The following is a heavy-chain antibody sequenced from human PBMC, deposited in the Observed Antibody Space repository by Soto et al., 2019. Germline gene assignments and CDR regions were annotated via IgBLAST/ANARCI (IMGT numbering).Heavy chain of an antibody. J-gene: IGHJ6*03. Sequence: SETLSLTCTVSGGTISSSSYYWGWIRQPPGKGLEWIGSIYYSGSTYYNPSLKSRVTTSVDTSKNQFSLKLSSVTAADTAVYYCARRGGGSPGYYYYYMDVWGKGTTVTVSS. D-gene: IGHD2-15*01. V-gene: IGHV4-39*01. CDR3: ARRGGGSPGYYYYYMDV. CDR1: GGTISSSSYY. CDR2: IYYSGST.